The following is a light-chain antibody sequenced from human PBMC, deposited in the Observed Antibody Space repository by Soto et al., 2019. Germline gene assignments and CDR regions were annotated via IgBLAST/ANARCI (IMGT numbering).Light chain of an antibody. CDR1: QSISRV. V-gene: IGKV1-5*01. CDR3: QQYENYWT. J-gene: IGKJ1*01. CDR2: DAS. Sequence: ILMTQSRSTLSTSLGDRVTIAGRASQSISRVLAWYQQKPGKAPKLPIYDASNLTSAVPSRFSGSGCGTEFTLTISNLQPADLATYECQQYENYWTFGQGTKVDI.